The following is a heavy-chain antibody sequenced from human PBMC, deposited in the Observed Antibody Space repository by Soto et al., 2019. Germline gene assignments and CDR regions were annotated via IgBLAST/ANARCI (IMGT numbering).Heavy chain of an antibody. CDR1: EFTLNLYA. CDR3: ARDRELGERYDAFEI. J-gene: IGHJ3*02. Sequence: GWSLKLSCAAPEFTLNLYAMHWARHAPGKGLEWVALISYDGTKKYYADSVKGRFTISRDNSKNTLSLQMNSLLPEDTAVYCCARDRELGERYDAFEIWVQG. D-gene: IGHD3-10*01. V-gene: IGHV3-30-3*01. CDR2: ISYDGTKK.